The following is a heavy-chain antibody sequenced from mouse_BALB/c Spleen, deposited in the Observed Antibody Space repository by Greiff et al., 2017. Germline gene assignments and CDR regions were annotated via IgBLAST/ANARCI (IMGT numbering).Heavy chain of an antibody. V-gene: IGHV5-6-5*01. D-gene: IGHD1-1*01. Sequence: EVHLVESGGGLVKPGGSLKLSCAASGFTFSSYAMSWVRQTPEKRLEWVASISSGGSTYYPDSVKGRFTISRDNARNILYLQMSSLRSEDTAMYYCARGNYYGSSYLFAYWGQGTLVTVSA. J-gene: IGHJ3*01. CDR1: GFTFSSYA. CDR2: ISSGGST. CDR3: ARGNYYGSSYLFAY.